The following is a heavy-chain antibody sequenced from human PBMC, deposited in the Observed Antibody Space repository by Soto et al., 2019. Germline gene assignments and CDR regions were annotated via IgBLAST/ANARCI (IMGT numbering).Heavy chain of an antibody. Sequence: QVQLVQSGAEVKEPGASVTVSCRASGDRFTDYYMHWVRQAPVQGLEWMGWINPNSGVTKYAQKFQGWVTMTRDTSIRTVYMQLSRLGFDDTAIYYCARESGGATATLDYYYFYMDVWGTGTTVTVSS. V-gene: IGHV1-2*04. CDR2: INPNSGVT. CDR3: ARESGGATATLDYYYFYMDV. D-gene: IGHD5-12*01. J-gene: IGHJ6*03. CDR1: GDRFTDYY.